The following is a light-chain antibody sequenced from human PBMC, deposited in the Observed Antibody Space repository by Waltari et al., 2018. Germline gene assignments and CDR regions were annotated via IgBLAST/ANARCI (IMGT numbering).Light chain of an antibody. Sequence: DIQMTQSPSTLSAYVGDRVTITCRASQSISSWLAWYQQKPGKAPKLLIYKASSLESGVPSRFSGSGSGTEFTLTISSLQPDDFATYHCQQYKSYWTFGQGTKVEIK. CDR3: QQYKSYWT. CDR2: KAS. CDR1: QSISSW. J-gene: IGKJ1*01. V-gene: IGKV1-5*03.